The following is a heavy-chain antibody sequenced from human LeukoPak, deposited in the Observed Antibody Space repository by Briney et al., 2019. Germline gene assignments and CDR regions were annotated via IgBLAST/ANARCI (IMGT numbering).Heavy chain of an antibody. D-gene: IGHD3-10*01. CDR1: GFTFSSYV. J-gene: IGHJ4*02. V-gene: IGHV3-33*01. CDR2: IYHDGSNS. CDR3: ASNMVRGTYYFDY. Sequence: PGGSLRLSCAASGFTFSSYVMHWVRQAPGKGLEWVALIYHDGSNSYYADSVKGRLAISRDNSKNTLYLQMNSLRAEDTAVSYCASNMVRGTYYFDYWGQGTLVTVSS.